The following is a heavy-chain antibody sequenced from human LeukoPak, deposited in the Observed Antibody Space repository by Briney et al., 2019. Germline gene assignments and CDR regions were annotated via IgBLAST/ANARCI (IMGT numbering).Heavy chain of an antibody. J-gene: IGHJ4*02. D-gene: IGHD2-15*01. Sequence: GASVKVSCKASGYTFTRYGISWVRQAPGQGPEWMGWISGNNGNVKYAQKFQDRVTITTDTSTNIAYMEMRRLRSADTAVYYCARDCSGGSCYDGVDYWGQGTLDTVSS. CDR2: ISGNNGNV. V-gene: IGHV1-18*01. CDR3: ARDCSGGSCYDGVDY. CDR1: GYTFTRYG.